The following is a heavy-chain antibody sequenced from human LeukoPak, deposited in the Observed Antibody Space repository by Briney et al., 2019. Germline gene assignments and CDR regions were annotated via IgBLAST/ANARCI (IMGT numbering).Heavy chain of an antibody. J-gene: IGHJ2*01. CDR3: ARGGNHGDYWYFDL. CDR1: GFTFDDYA. CDR2: INGNGGSP. V-gene: IGHV3-20*04. Sequence: GGSLRLSCAASGFTFDDYAVTWVRQAPGKGLEWVSTINGNGGSPSYADSVKGRFTISRDNAETSLHLQMNSLRAEDTAVYYCARGGNHGDYWYFDLWGRGTLVTVSS. D-gene: IGHD4-17*01.